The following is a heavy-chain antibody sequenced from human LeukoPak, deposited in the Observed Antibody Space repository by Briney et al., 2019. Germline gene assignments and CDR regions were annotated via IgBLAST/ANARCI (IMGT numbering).Heavy chain of an antibody. Sequence: SETLSLTCTVSGGSISSSTYYWGWIRQPPGKGLEWIGTIHYSGSTYYNPSLKSRVTISVDTSKNQFSLKLSSVTAADTAVYYCARQLTTVTYVGFFDYWGQGTLVTVSS. J-gene: IGHJ4*02. CDR1: GGSISSSTYY. CDR2: IHYSGST. CDR3: ARQLTTVTYVGFFDY. V-gene: IGHV4-39*01. D-gene: IGHD4-17*01.